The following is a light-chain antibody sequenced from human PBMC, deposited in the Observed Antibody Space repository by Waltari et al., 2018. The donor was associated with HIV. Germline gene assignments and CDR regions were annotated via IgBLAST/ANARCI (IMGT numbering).Light chain of an antibody. CDR1: NSNIGNNQ. CDR3: GAWDSSLSAVV. J-gene: IGLJ1*01. CDR2: DNN. Sequence: QSVLTQPPSVSAAPGQKVTISCSGSNSNIGNNQVSWYQQHPGTAPKHLIYDNNTRPSGIPDRVSASKSGTSATLGITGLQTGDEAEYYCGAWDSSLSAVVFGTGTKVTVL. V-gene: IGLV1-51*01.